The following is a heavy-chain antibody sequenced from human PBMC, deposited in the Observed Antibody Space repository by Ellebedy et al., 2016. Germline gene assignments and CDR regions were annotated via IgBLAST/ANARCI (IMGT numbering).Heavy chain of an antibody. CDR2: INSGGAT. CDR3: VTRHNAAFDI. V-gene: IGHV3-53*01. CDR1: GFSVSSNN. D-gene: IGHD1-1*01. J-gene: IGHJ3*02. Sequence: GGSLRLSXAASGFSVSSNNMIWVRQRPGKGLECVSLINSGGATFYADSVEGRFTISRDNSKKRLYLQMSGLGADDTAVYYCVTRHNAAFDIWGQGTTVTVS.